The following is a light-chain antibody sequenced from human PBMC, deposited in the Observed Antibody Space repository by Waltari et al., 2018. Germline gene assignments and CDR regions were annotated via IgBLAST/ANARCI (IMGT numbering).Light chain of an antibody. CDR3: QQSYSTPMYT. CDR2: AAS. J-gene: IGKJ2*01. CDR1: QSISSY. V-gene: IGKV1-39*01. Sequence: DIKMTQSPSSLSASVGDRVTITCRASQSISSYLNWDQQKPGNAPKLLIYAASRLQSGVPSRFSGSGSGTDFTLTISSLQPEDFATYYCQQSYSTPMYTFGQGTKLEFK.